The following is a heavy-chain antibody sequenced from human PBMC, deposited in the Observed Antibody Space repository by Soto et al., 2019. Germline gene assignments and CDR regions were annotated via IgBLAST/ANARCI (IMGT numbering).Heavy chain of an antibody. J-gene: IGHJ5*02. CDR3: ARGPYSDSSEWFDP. V-gene: IGHV3-23*01. CDR2: ISGRGDRT. Sequence: PGGSLRLSCAASGFTFDDYAMHSVRQAPGKGLEWVSSISGRGDRTYYADSVKGRFTISRDNSKNTLSLQMNRLRAEDTALYYCARGPYSDSSEWFDPWGHGVLVTVSS. CDR1: GFTFDDYA. D-gene: IGHD6-6*01.